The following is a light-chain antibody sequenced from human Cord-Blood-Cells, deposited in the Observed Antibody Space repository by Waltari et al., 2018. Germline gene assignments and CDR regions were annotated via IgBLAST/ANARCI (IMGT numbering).Light chain of an antibody. CDR1: SLRSSY. J-gene: IGLJ1*01. CDR3: NSRDSSGNHQDV. V-gene: IGLV3-19*01. Sequence: SSELTQDPAVSVALGQTVRITSQGDSLRSSYASWYQQQPGQAPVLVIYGKNNRPSGIPDRFSGSSSGNTASLTITGAQAEDEADYYCNSRDSSGNHQDVFGTGTKVTVL. CDR2: GKN.